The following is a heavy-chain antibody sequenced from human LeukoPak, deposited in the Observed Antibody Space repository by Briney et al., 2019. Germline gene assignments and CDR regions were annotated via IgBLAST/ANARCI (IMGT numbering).Heavy chain of an antibody. Sequence: ASVKVSCKASGYTFTGYYMHWVRQAPGQGLEWMGWINPSSGVTKFSQELQDRVTLTRDTSLSTAYMELNSLTFDDTAIYYCAREDTYGEYRPFDFWGQGAPVTVSS. CDR3: AREDTYGEYRPFDF. D-gene: IGHD5-18*01. CDR1: GYTFTGYY. CDR2: INPSSGVT. J-gene: IGHJ4*02. V-gene: IGHV1-2*02.